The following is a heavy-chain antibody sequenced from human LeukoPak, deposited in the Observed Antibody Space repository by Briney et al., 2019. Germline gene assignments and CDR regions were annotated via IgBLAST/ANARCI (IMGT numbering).Heavy chain of an antibody. J-gene: IGHJ3*02. Sequence: GGSLRPSCAASGFTFSSYWMHWVRQAPGKGLVRVSRINSDGSSTSYADSVKGRFTISRDNAKNTLYLQMNSLRAEDTAVYYCARDPPYYYGSGSYYGEGPGAFDIWGQGTMVTVSS. CDR3: ARDPPYYYGSGSYYGEGPGAFDI. V-gene: IGHV3-74*01. CDR1: GFTFSSYW. CDR2: INSDGSST. D-gene: IGHD3-10*01.